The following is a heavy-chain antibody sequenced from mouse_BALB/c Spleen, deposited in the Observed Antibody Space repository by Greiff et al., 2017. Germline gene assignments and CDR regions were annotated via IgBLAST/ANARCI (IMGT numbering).Heavy chain of an antibody. V-gene: IGHV5-17*02. Sequence: EVQLVESGGGLVRPGGSRKLSCAASGFTFSSFGMHWVRPAPEKGLEWVAYISSGSSTIYYADTVKGRFTISRDNPKNTLFLQMTGLRSEDTAMDYCASLRGYGDAMDYWGEGTAVTVSS. CDR1: GFTFSSFG. D-gene: IGHD1-2*01. CDR3: ASLRGYGDAMDY. CDR2: ISSGSSTI. J-gene: IGHJ4*01.